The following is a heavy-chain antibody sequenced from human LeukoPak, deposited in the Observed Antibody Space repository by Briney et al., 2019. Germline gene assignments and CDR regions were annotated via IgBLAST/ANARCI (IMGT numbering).Heavy chain of an antibody. CDR2: IYYNGRT. Sequence: PSETLSLTCTVFGDSINNNNYYWGWIRQPPGKGLEWIGNIYYNGRTYYSPSLKSRGTISVDTSNNQFSLRLSSVTAADTAVYYCARITDRTIFGEIMHGFDIWGQGTPVTVSS. CDR3: ARITDRTIFGEIMHGFDI. J-gene: IGHJ3*02. CDR1: GDSINNNNYY. V-gene: IGHV4-39*01. D-gene: IGHD3-3*01.